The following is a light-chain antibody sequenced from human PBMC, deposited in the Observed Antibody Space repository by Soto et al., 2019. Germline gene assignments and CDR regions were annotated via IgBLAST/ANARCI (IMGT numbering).Light chain of an antibody. V-gene: IGLV2-23*03. Sequence: QSALTQPASVSGSPGQSITISCTGTSSDVGSYNLVSWYQRHPGKAPKLMIYEGSKRPSGVSNRFSGSKSGNTASLTISGLQAEDEAEYYCCSYAGSSTFVVFGGGTKVTVL. CDR1: SSDVGSYNL. J-gene: IGLJ2*01. CDR3: CSYAGSSTFVV. CDR2: EGS.